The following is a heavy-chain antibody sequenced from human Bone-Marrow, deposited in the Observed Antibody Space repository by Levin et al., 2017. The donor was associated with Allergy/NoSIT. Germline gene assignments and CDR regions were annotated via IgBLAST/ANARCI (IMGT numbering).Heavy chain of an antibody. CDR3: ARGSRRVGTTTYDHGMDV. CDR1: GFTFSDYY. Sequence: GGSLRLSCAASGFTFSDYYMTWIRQAPGKGLEWVSYISSSGYSIYYADSVKGRFTISRDNAKNSLYLQMNSLRAEDTALYYCARGSRRVGTTTYDHGMDVWGQGTAVTVSS. V-gene: IGHV3-11*01. CDR2: ISSSGYSI. J-gene: IGHJ6*02. D-gene: IGHD1-26*01.